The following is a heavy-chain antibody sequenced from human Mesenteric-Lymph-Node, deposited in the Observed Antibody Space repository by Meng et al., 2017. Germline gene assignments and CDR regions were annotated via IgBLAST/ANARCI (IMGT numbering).Heavy chain of an antibody. V-gene: IGHV4-30-4*01. CDR2: IYYSGST. Sequence: QWQLQESGPGLVKPSQTLSLTCTVSGGSISSGDYYWSWIRQPPGKGLEWIGCIYYSGSTYYNPSLKGRVTISVDTSKNQFSLKLSSVTAADTAVYYCARVAAAGNEWFDSWGQGTLVTVSS. J-gene: IGHJ5*01. D-gene: IGHD6-13*01. CDR3: ARVAAAGNEWFDS. CDR1: GGSISSGDYY.